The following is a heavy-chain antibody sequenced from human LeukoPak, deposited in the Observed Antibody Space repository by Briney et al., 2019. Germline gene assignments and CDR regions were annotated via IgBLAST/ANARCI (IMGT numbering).Heavy chain of an antibody. D-gene: IGHD1-26*01. Sequence: SETLSLTCAVSGGSISSGGYSWSWIRQPPGKGLEWIGYVYHSGSTYYNPSLKSRVTISVDRSKNQFSLKLSSVTAADTAVYYCAADLVGATGPFDYWGQGTLVTVSS. J-gene: IGHJ4*02. CDR1: GGSISSGGYS. CDR3: AADLVGATGPFDY. V-gene: IGHV4-30-2*01. CDR2: VYHSGST.